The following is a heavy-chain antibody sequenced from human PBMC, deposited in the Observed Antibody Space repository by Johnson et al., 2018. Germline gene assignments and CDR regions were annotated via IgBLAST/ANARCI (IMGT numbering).Heavy chain of an antibody. Sequence: VQLVQSGGGLVQPGGSLRLSCAASGFTFSSYDMHWVRQATGKGLEWVSAIGTAGDTYYPGSVKGRFTISRENAKNSLYLQMNSLRAEDTALYYCAKDRKIGTSNWYGVGFDYYYMDVWGKGTTVTVSS. V-gene: IGHV3-13*01. J-gene: IGHJ6*03. D-gene: IGHD6-13*01. CDR1: GFTFSSYD. CDR2: IGTAGDT. CDR3: AKDRKIGTSNWYGVGFDYYYMDV.